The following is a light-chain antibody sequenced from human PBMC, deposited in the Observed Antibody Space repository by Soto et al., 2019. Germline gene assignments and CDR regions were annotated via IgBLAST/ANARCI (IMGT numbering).Light chain of an antibody. CDR1: SSNIGAGYD. Sequence: QSVLTQPPSVSGAPGQRVTISCTGSSSNIGAGYDVHWYQQLPGTAPKLLIYDNTNRPSGVPDRFSGSKSGTSASLAITGLQAEDEADYYCQSYDTSLRGRVFGGGTQLTV. CDR2: DNT. CDR3: QSYDTSLRGRV. J-gene: IGLJ2*01. V-gene: IGLV1-40*01.